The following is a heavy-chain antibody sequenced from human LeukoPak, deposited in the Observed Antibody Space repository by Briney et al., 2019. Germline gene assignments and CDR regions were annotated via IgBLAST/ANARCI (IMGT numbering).Heavy chain of an antibody. D-gene: IGHD2-21*02. CDR1: GFTFNRCW. Sequence: GSLRLSCVVSGFTFNRCWMNWVRQAPGKGLEWVAHINPDGRDTYYVDSVKGRFTVSRDNAQNSMYLQMNSLRVEDTAVYYCTSWGDTTAEYFQRWGQGTLVTVSS. CDR3: TSWGDTTAEYFQR. V-gene: IGHV3-7*01. CDR2: INPDGRDT. J-gene: IGHJ1*01.